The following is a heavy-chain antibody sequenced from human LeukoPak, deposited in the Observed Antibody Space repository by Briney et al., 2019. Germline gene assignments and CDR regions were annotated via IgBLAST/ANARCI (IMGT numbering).Heavy chain of an antibody. CDR2: INIAGSVT. D-gene: IGHD2-15*01. V-gene: IGHV3-74*01. CDR3: ARDMVD. J-gene: IGHJ4*02. CDR1: GFTFDDYA. Sequence: PGGSLRLSCAASGFTFDDYAMHWVRQAPGKGLEWVSRINIAGSVTTYADSVKGRFTISRDNAKKTLYLQMNSLRAEDTAVYYCARDMVDWGQGTLVTVSS.